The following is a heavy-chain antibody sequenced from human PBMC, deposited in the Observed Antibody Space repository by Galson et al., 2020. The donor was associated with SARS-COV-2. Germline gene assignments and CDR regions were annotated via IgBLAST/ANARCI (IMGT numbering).Heavy chain of an antibody. J-gene: IGHJ4*02. D-gene: IGHD1-26*01. CDR2: ISYDGSNK. Sequence: QLGESLKISCAASGFTFSSYAMHWVRQAPGKGLEWVAVISYDGSNKYYADSVKGRFTISRDNSKNTLYLQMNSLRAEDTAVYYCARVGGGSYLYYFDYWGQGTLVTVSS. CDR3: ARVGGGSYLYYFDY. V-gene: IGHV3-30*04. CDR1: GFTFSSYA.